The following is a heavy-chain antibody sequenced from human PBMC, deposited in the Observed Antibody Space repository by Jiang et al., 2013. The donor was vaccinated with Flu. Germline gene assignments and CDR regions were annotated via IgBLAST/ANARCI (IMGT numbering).Heavy chain of an antibody. J-gene: IGHJ6*03. CDR1: GYSFPTYW. V-gene: IGHV5-51*01. CDR3: ARRQQHYEYMDV. Sequence: GAEVKKPGESLKISCKGSGYSFPTYWIGWLRQMPGKGLEWMGIIFPGDSDTRYSPSFQGQVTISADKSISTAYLQWNSLKASDTAMYYCARRQQHYEYMDVWGKGTTVTVSS. D-gene: IGHD1/OR15-1a*01. CDR2: IFPGDSDT.